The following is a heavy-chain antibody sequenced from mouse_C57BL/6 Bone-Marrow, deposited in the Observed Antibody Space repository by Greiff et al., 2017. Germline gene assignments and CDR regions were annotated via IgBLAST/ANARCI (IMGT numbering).Heavy chain of an antibody. CDR2: FHPYNDDT. CDR1: GYTFTTYP. J-gene: IGHJ2*01. CDR3: ARSSTFFYYFDD. Sequence: QVQLQQPGAELVKPGASVKMSCKASGYTFTTYPIEWMKQNHGKSLEWIGNFHPYNDDTKYNEKFKGKDTLTVDKSSNTVYLELSRLTSDDSAVXYFARSSTFFYYFDDWGQGTTLTVSS. V-gene: IGHV1-47*01. D-gene: IGHD5-1*01.